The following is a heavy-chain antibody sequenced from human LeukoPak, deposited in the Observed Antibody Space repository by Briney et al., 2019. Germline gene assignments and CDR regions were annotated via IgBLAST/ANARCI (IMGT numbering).Heavy chain of an antibody. Sequence: GGSLRLSCAASGFTFSSYNMNWVRQAPGKGLEWVSYIASSSSMIYYADSVKGRFTVSRDNAKNSLYLQMNSLRAEDTALYYCAKDISGRWLQLGGLDYWGQGTLVTVSS. CDR1: GFTFSSYN. CDR2: IASSSSMI. J-gene: IGHJ4*02. CDR3: AKDISGRWLQLGGLDY. D-gene: IGHD5-24*01. V-gene: IGHV3-48*04.